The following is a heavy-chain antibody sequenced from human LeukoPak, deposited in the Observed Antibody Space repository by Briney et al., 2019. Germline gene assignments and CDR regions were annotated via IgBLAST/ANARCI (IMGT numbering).Heavy chain of an antibody. V-gene: IGHV4-39*01. CDR3: ATLPYSGYPQ. CDR1: GGSISSSSYY. CDR2: IYYSGST. Sequence: SETLSLTCTVSGGSISSSSYYWGWIRQPPGKGLEWTGSIYYSGSTYYNPSLKSRVTISVDTSKNQFSLKLSSVTAADTAVYYCATLPYSGYPQWGQGTLVTVSS. D-gene: IGHD5-12*01. J-gene: IGHJ4*02.